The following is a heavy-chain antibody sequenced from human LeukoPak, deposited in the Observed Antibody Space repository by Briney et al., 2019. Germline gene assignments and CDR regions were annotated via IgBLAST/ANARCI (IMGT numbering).Heavy chain of an antibody. Sequence: PSETLSLTRTVSGGSISSHYWSWIRQPPGKGLEWIGYIYYSGSTNYNPSLKGRVTISVDTSKNQFSLKLSSVTAADTAVYYCARGILAARRGGDPDYWGQGTLVTVSS. D-gene: IGHD6-6*01. CDR3: ARGILAARRGGDPDY. CDR1: GGSISSHY. CDR2: IYYSGST. V-gene: IGHV4-59*11. J-gene: IGHJ4*02.